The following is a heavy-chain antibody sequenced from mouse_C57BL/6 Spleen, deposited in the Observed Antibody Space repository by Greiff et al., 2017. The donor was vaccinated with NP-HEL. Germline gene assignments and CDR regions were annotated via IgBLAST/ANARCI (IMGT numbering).Heavy chain of an antibody. CDR3: ARWDYDYDGGFAY. J-gene: IGHJ3*01. Sequence: VKLQQPGAELVKPGASVKLSCKASGYTFTSYWMHWVKQRPGQGLEWIGMIHPNSGSTNYNEKFKSKATLTVDKSSSTAYMQLSSLTSEDSAVYYCARWDYDYDGGFAYWGQGTLVTVSA. CDR1: GYTFTSYW. CDR2: IHPNSGST. V-gene: IGHV1-64*01. D-gene: IGHD2-4*01.